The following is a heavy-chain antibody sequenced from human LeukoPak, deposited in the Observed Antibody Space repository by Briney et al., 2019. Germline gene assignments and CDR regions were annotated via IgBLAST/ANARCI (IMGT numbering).Heavy chain of an antibody. CDR3: ARGIITMVRGVIDY. CDR1: GYTFTSYG. J-gene: IGHJ4*02. Sequence: ASVKVSCKASGYTFTSYGISWVRRAPGQGLEWMGWISAYNGNTNYAQKLQGRVTMTTDTSTSTAYMELRSLRSDDTAVYYCARGIITMVRGVIDYWGQGTLVTVSS. D-gene: IGHD3-10*01. CDR2: ISAYNGNT. V-gene: IGHV1-18*01.